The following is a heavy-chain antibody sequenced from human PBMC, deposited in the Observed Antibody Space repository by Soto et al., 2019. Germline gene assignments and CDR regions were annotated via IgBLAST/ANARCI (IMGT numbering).Heavy chain of an antibody. Sequence: ASVKVSCKASGYTFTGYYMHWVRQAPGQGLDWMGWINPNSGGTNYAQKFQGWVTMTRDTSISTAYRELSRLRSDDTAVYYCARDIVVTIFGVVTKGYYYGMDVWGQGTTVTVSS. V-gene: IGHV1-2*04. D-gene: IGHD3-3*01. CDR3: ARDIVVTIFGVVTKGYYYGMDV. CDR1: GYTFTGYY. CDR2: INPNSGGT. J-gene: IGHJ6*02.